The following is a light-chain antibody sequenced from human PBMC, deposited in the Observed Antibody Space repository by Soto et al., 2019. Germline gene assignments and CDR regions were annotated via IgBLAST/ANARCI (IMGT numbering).Light chain of an antibody. CDR1: SSDVGGYNY. CDR3: SSYTSRITSV. Sequence: QSALTQPASVSGPPGQSITISCTGTSSDVGGYNYVSWYQQHPGKAPKLMIYEVSNRPSGVSNRFSGSKSGNTASLTISGLKAEDEADYYCSSYTSRITSVFRTGTK. J-gene: IGLJ1*01. CDR2: EVS. V-gene: IGLV2-14*01.